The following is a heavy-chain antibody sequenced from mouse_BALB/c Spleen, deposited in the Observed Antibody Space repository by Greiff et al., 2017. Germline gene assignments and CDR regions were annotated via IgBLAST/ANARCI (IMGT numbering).Heavy chain of an antibody. J-gene: IGHJ4*01. CDR1: GYSFTGYY. Sequence: LVKTGASVKISCKASGYSFTGYYMHWVKQSHGKSLEWIGYISCYNGATSYNQKFKGKATFPVDTSSSTAYLQFNSLTSEDSAVYYCAGSALYGDYPSDAVDYGGQGTSVTVSS. CDR2: ISCYNGAT. CDR3: AGSALYGDYPSDAVDY. D-gene: IGHD2-13*01. V-gene: IGHV1S34*01.